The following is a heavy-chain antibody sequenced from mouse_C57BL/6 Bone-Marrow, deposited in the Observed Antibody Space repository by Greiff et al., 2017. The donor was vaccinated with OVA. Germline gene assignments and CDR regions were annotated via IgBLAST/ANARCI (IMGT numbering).Heavy chain of an antibody. V-gene: IGHV1-85*01. J-gene: IGHJ3*01. D-gene: IGHD2-5*01. Sequence: VQRVESGPELVKPGASVKLSCKASGYTFTSYDINWVKQRPGQGLEWIGWIYPRDGSTKYNEKFKGKATLTVDTSSSTAYMELHSLTSEDSAVYFCARDYSNYLPWFAYWGQGTLVTVSA. CDR2: IYPRDGST. CDR1: GYTFTSYD. CDR3: ARDYSNYLPWFAY.